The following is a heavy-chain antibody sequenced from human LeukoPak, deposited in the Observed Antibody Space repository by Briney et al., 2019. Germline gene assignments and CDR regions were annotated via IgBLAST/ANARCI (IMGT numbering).Heavy chain of an antibody. J-gene: IGHJ4*02. CDR1: GYIFTGYY. CDR2: INPSGGST. Sequence: GASVKVSCKASGYIFTGYYMHWVRQAPGQGLEWMGIINPSGGSTSYAQKFQGRVTMTRDTSTSTVYMELSSLRSEDTAVYYCARDPLGGELSYFDYWGQGTLVTVST. CDR3: ARDPLGGELSYFDY. D-gene: IGHD3-16*02. V-gene: IGHV1-46*03.